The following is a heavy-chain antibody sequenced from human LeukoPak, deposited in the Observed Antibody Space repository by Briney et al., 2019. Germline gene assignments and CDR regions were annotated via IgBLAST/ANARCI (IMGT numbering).Heavy chain of an antibody. CDR3: ARALYYSSGYFFFDY. D-gene: IGHD3-22*01. Sequence: PSQTLSLTCSVSGGSISSRDHYWSWIRQHPGKGLEWIGYIFYSGSTHYNPSLKSRATISVDPSKNQFSLKLSSVTAADTAVYYCARALYYSSGYFFFDYWGQGILVTVSS. CDR1: GGSISSRDHY. J-gene: IGHJ4*02. V-gene: IGHV4-31*03. CDR2: IFYSGST.